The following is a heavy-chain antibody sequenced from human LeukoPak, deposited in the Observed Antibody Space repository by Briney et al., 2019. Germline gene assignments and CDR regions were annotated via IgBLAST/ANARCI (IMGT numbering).Heavy chain of an antibody. V-gene: IGHV1-2*02. D-gene: IGHD4-17*01. Sequence: ASVKVSCKASGYTFTGYYMHWVRQAPGQGLEWMGWINPNSGGSNYAQKFQGRVTMTRDTSISTAYMELSRLRSDDTAVYYCARGVQTTGQGRDYYYYYMDVWGKGTTVTVSS. CDR3: ARGVQTTGQGRDYYYYYMDV. CDR2: INPNSGGS. J-gene: IGHJ6*03. CDR1: GYTFTGYY.